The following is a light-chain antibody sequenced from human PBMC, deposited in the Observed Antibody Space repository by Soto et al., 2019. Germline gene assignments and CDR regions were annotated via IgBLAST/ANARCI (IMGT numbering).Light chain of an antibody. V-gene: IGLV1-40*01. J-gene: IGLJ3*02. CDR2: GNT. Sequence: QPVLTQPPSVSGAPGQRVTISCTGSSSNIGGGYDVHWYQQLPGTAPKLLIYGNTNRPSGVPDRFSGSKSGTSASLAITGLQAEDEADYYCQSYDSSLSGSVFGGGTQLTVL. CDR3: QSYDSSLSGSV. CDR1: SSNIGGGYD.